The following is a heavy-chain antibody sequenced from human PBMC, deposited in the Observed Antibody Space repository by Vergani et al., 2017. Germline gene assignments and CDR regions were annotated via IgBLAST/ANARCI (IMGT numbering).Heavy chain of an antibody. CDR3: ARGVPGDYDFWSGYKIYYYYMDV. V-gene: IGHV4-4*07. CDR2: IYTSGST. D-gene: IGHD3-3*01. J-gene: IGHJ6*03. Sequence: QVQLQESGPGLVKPSETLSLTCTVSGGSISSYYWSWIRQPAGKGLEWIGRIYTSGSTNYNPSLKSRVTISVDTSKNQFSLKLSSVTAADTAVYYCARGVPGDYDFWSGYKIYYYYMDVWGKGTTVTVSS. CDR1: GGSISSYY.